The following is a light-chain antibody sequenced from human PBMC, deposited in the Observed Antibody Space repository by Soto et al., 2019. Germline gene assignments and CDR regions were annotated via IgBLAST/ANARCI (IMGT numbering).Light chain of an antibody. V-gene: IGLV2-8*01. CDR3: SSYSGTNNVV. CDR2: EVT. CDR1: SSDVGGYNY. J-gene: IGLJ2*01. Sequence: QSALTQPPSASGSPGQSVTTSCTGTSSDVGGYNYVSWYQQHPGKAPKLIIYEVTKRPSGVPDRFSGSKSGNTASLTVSGLHAEDEAAYYCSSYSGTNNVVFGGGTKLTVL.